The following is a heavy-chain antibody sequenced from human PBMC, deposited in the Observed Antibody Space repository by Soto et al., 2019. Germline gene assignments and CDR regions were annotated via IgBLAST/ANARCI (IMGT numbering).Heavy chain of an antibody. J-gene: IGHJ2*01. D-gene: IGHD4-4*01. V-gene: IGHV3-30-3*01. CDR1: GFTFSSYA. CDR2: ISYDGSNK. Sequence: QVQLVEYGGVVVQPGRSLRLSCAASGFTFSSYAMHWVRQVPGKGLEWVAVISYDGSNKYYADSVKGRFTISRDNSKNTLYLQMNSLRAEDTAVYYCARPLWRDDYNWGYFDLWGRGTLVTVSS. CDR3: ARPLWRDDYNWGYFDL.